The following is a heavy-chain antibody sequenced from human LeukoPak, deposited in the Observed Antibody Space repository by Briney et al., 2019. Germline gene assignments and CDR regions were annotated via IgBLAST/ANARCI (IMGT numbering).Heavy chain of an antibody. Sequence: SETLSLTCTVSGGSISSGGYYWSWIRQPPGKGLEWIGYIYHSGSTYYNPSLKSRVTISVDRSKNQFSLKLSSVTAADTAVYCCAMTTLLLWFGGGAFDIWGQGTMVTVSS. CDR1: GGSISSGGYY. D-gene: IGHD3-10*01. J-gene: IGHJ3*02. CDR2: IYHSGST. CDR3: AMTTLLLWFGGGAFDI. V-gene: IGHV4-30-2*01.